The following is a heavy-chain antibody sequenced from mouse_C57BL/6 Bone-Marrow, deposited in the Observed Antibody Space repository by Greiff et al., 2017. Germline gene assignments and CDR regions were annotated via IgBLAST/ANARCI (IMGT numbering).Heavy chain of an antibody. Sequence: VQLQQSGAELVRPGASVKLSCTASGFNIKDDYMHWVKQRPEQGLEWIGWIDPENGDTEYASKFQGKATITADTSSNTAYLQLRSLTSEDTAVYYCTTDGNFSLFAYWGQGTLVTVSA. V-gene: IGHV14-4*01. CDR3: TTDGNFSLFAY. D-gene: IGHD2-1*01. CDR2: IDPENGDT. CDR1: GFNIKDDY. J-gene: IGHJ3*01.